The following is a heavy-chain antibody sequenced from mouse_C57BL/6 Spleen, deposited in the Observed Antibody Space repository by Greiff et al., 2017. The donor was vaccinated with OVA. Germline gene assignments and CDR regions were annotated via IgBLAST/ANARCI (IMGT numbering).Heavy chain of an antibody. Sequence: EVNVVESGGGLVKPGGSLKLSCAASGFTFSDYGMHWVRQAPEKGLEWVAYISSGSSTIYYADTVKGRFTISRDNAKNTLFLQMTSLRSEDTAMYYCARFGNYYGSSYDAMDYWGQGTSVTVSS. J-gene: IGHJ4*01. CDR1: GFTFSDYG. CDR3: ARFGNYYGSSYDAMDY. D-gene: IGHD1-1*01. CDR2: ISSGSSTI. V-gene: IGHV5-17*01.